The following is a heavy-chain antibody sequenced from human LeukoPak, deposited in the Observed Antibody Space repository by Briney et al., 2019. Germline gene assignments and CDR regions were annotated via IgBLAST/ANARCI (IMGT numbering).Heavy chain of an antibody. CDR1: GVTFSNYA. CDR3: ASDYDGRNY. J-gene: IGHJ4*02. V-gene: IGHV3-23*01. Sequence: QAGGSLRLSCAASGVTFSNYAMSWVRQAPGKGLEWVSGISGSGGSTYYIDSVRGRFTISRDNSKNTLYLQMNSLRAEDTAAYYCASDYDGRNYWGQGTLVTVSS. D-gene: IGHD3-16*01. CDR2: ISGSGGST.